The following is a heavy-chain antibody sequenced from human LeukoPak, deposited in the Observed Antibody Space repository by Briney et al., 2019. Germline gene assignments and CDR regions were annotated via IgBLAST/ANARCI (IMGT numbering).Heavy chain of an antibody. V-gene: IGHV1-24*01. CDR3: ARDLDCSSTSCYTSGYSYGYISYWFDP. J-gene: IGHJ5*02. CDR1: GYTFTKLY. Sequence: ASVKVSCKVSGYTFTKLYMHWVRQAPGKGLEWMGGFDPEDGETIYAQKFQGRVTMTRDTSISTAYMELSRLRSDDTAVYYCARDLDCSSTSCYTSGYSYGYISYWFDPWGQGTLVTVSS. D-gene: IGHD2-2*02. CDR2: FDPEDGET.